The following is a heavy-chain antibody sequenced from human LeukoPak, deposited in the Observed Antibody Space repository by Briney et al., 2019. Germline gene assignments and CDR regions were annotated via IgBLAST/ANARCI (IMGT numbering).Heavy chain of an antibody. V-gene: IGHV1-69*02. CDR3: ARGDQFYYYDSSGGYFDP. Sequence: ASVKVSCKASGGTFSSYTISWVRQAPGQGLEWMGRIIPILGIANYAQKFQGRVTITADKSTSTAYMELSSLRSEDTAVYYCARGDQFYYYDSSGGYFDPWGQGTLVTVSS. D-gene: IGHD3-22*01. CDR1: GGTFSSYT. CDR2: IIPILGIA. J-gene: IGHJ5*02.